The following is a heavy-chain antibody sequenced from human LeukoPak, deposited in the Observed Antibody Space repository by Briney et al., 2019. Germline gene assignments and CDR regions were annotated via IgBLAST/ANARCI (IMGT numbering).Heavy chain of an antibody. V-gene: IGHV3-21*01. CDR1: GFTFSSYS. J-gene: IGHJ4*02. CDR3: ARMNRGSGDY. D-gene: IGHD6-25*01. CDR2: ISSSSSYI. Sequence: GGSLRLSCAASGFTFSSYSMNWVRQAPGKGLEWVSSISSSSSYIYYAGSVKGRFIISRDDSNNTVYLQLNSLRSGDTAVYFCARMNRGSGDYWGQGTLVSVSS.